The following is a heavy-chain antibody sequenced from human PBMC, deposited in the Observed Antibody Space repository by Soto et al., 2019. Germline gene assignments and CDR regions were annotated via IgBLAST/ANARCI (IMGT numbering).Heavy chain of an antibody. CDR1: GFAFTSSA. V-gene: IGHV1-58*01. D-gene: IGHD3-3*01. Sequence: SVKVSCKASGFAFTSSAVQWVRQARGQRLEWIGWIVVGSGNTNYAQKFQERVTITRDMSTSTAYMELSSLRSEDTAVYYCAADGNLERLAYYYYGMDVWGQGTTVTVSS. CDR3: AADGNLERLAYYYYGMDV. CDR2: IVVGSGNT. J-gene: IGHJ6*02.